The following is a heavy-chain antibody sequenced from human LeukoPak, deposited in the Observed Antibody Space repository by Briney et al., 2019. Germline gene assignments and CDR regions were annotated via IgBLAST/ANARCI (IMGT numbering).Heavy chain of an antibody. J-gene: IGHJ3*02. CDR2: ISGSGGST. CDR1: GFTFSSDG. Sequence: GGSLRLSCAASGFTFSSDGMSWVRQAPGKGLEWVSAISGSGGSTYYADSVKGRFTISRDNSKNTLYLQMNSLRAEDTAVYYCAKGGGSYRAAFDIWGQGTMVTVSS. D-gene: IGHD1-26*01. CDR3: AKGGGSYRAAFDI. V-gene: IGHV3-23*01.